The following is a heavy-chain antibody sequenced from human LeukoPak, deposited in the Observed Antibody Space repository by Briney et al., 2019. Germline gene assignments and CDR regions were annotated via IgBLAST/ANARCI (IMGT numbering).Heavy chain of an antibody. CDR1: GFTFSSYT. CDR3: AKDLFYVKRDAADTDF. D-gene: IGHD6-13*01. CDR2: ISASGTST. J-gene: IGHJ4*02. V-gene: IGHV3-23*01. Sequence: PGGSLRLSCAASGFTFSSYTMYWVRQAPGKGLEWVSAISASGTSTYYAVSVKGRFTISRDNSKNTLYLQMNSLRAEETAVYYCAKDLFYVKRDAADTDFWGQGTLVTVSS.